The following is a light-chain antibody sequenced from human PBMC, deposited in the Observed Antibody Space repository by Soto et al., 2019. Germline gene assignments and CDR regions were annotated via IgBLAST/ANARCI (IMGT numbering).Light chain of an antibody. Sequence: QFVLTQPPSVSGAPGQRVTISCTGSSSNIGAGYDVHWYQQLPGTAPKLLIYGNSNRPSGVPDRFSGSKSGTSASLAITGLQAEDEGDYYCQSYDSSLSGFHVVFGGGTKLTVL. J-gene: IGLJ2*01. CDR2: GNS. CDR3: QSYDSSLSGFHVV. CDR1: SSNIGAGYD. V-gene: IGLV1-40*01.